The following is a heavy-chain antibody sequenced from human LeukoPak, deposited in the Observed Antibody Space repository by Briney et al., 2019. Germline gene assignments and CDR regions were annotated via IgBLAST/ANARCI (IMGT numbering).Heavy chain of an antibody. CDR1: GGSISGRSYY. Sequence: SETLSLTCTVSGGSISGRSYYWGWIRQPPGKGREWIGSFYYSRSTYYNPSLKSRVTISVDTSKNQFSLRLSSVTAADTAVYYCARRSDVFDIWGRGALVTVSS. J-gene: IGHJ4*02. V-gene: IGHV4-39*01. CDR3: ARRSDVFDI. D-gene: IGHD3-3*01. CDR2: FYYSRST.